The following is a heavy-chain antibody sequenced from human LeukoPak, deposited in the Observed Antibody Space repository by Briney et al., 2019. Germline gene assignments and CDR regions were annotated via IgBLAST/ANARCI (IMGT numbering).Heavy chain of an antibody. D-gene: IGHD3-22*01. CDR2: INPNSGGT. CDR1: GYTFTGYY. CDR3: ARGITYYYDSSGYYDAFDI. V-gene: IGHV1-2*02. J-gene: IGHJ3*02. Sequence: ASVKVSCKASGYTFTGYYMHWVRQAPGQGLEWMGWINPNSGGTNYAQKFQGRVTMTRDTSISTAYMELSRLRSDDTAVYYCARGITYYYDSSGYYDAFDIWGQGTMVTVSS.